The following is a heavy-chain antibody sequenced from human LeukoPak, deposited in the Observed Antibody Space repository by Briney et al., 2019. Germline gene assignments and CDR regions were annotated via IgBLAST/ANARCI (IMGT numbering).Heavy chain of an antibody. CDR2: IYYSGST. D-gene: IGHD1-26*01. CDR1: GGSISSYY. V-gene: IGHV4-59*01. Sequence: SETLSLTCTVSGGSISSYYWSWIRQPPGEGLEWLGYIYYSGSTNNNPSLKSRVTISVDTSKNQFSLKLSSVTAAATAVYYCARLALQEVGATQTYYLDYWGQGTLVTVSS. J-gene: IGHJ4*02. CDR3: ARLALQEVGATQTYYLDY.